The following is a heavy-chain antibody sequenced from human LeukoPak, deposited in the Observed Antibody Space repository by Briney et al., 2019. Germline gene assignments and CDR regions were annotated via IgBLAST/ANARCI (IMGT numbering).Heavy chain of an antibody. V-gene: IGHV1-69*13. CDR1: GGTFSSYA. J-gene: IGHJ4*02. Sequence: ASVKVSCKASGGTFSSYAISWVRQAPGQGLEWMGGIIPIFGTANYAQKFQGRVTITADESTSTAYMELSSLKASDTAMYFCARQAVTVPYYWGQGTLVTVSS. D-gene: IGHD6-19*01. CDR3: ARQAVTVPYY. CDR2: IIPIFGTA.